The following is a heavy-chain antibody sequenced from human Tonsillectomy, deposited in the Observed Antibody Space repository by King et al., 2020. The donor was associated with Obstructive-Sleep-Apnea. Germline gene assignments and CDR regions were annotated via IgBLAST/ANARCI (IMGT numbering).Heavy chain of an antibody. CDR1: GFTFSDSA. V-gene: IGHV3-23*04. CDR3: AKIDTQWVFLIAVGGTNY. CDR2: ISGGGNT. D-gene: IGHD6-19*01. J-gene: IGHJ4*02. Sequence: VQLVESGGGLVQPGGSLRLSCAASGFTFSDSAMSWVRQAPGKGLEWVSSISGGGNTYYADSVKGRFTISRDNSKNTLYLQMNSLRAEDTAIYYCAKIDTQWVFLIAVGGTNYWGQGTLVTVSS.